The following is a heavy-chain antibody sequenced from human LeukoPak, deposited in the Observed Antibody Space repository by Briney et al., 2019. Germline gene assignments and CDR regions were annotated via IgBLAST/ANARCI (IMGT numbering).Heavy chain of an antibody. D-gene: IGHD2-2*01. Sequence: GGSLRLSCAASGFTFSSYAMHWVRQAPGKGLEWVAVISYDGSNKYYADSVKGRFTISRDSSKTTLYLQMNSLRAEDTAVYYCYTDIVTVPAPDYWAREPWSPSPQ. J-gene: IGHJ4*02. V-gene: IGHV3-30-3*01. CDR3: YTDIVTVPAPDY. CDR1: GFTFSSYA. CDR2: ISYDGSNK.